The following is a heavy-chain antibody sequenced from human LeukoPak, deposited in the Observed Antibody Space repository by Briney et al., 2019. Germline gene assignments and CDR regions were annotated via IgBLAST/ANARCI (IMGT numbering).Heavy chain of an antibody. CDR2: IYPGDSDT. Sequence: GESLKISCKGSGYSFTSYWIGWVRQMPGKGLKWMGIIYPGDSDTRYSPSFQGQVTISADKSISTAYLQWSSLKASDTAMYYCARGIGVRGVIGGGDYWGQGTLVTVSS. CDR1: GYSFTSYW. V-gene: IGHV5-51*01. J-gene: IGHJ4*02. D-gene: IGHD3-10*01. CDR3: ARGIGVRGVIGGGDY.